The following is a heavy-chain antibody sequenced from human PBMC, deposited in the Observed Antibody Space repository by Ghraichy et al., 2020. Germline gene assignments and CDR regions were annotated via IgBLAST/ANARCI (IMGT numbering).Heavy chain of an antibody. J-gene: IGHJ5*02. Sequence: SQTLSLTCAVYGGSFSGYYWSWIRQPPGKGLEWIGEINHSGSTNYNPSLKSRVTISVDTSKNQFSLKLSSVTAADTAVYYCARGGRWFDPWGQGTLVTVSS. CDR2: INHSGST. CDR1: GGSFSGYY. CDR3: ARGGRWFDP. V-gene: IGHV4-34*01.